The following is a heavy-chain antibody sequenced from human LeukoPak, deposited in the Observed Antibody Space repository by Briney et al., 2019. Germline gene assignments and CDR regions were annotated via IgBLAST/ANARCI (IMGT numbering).Heavy chain of an antibody. CDR2: ISAYNGNT. CDR3: AREDRGVGATFVPYNWFDP. V-gene: IGHV1-18*01. J-gene: IGHJ5*02. D-gene: IGHD1-26*01. CDR1: GYTFTSYG. Sequence: ASVKVSCKASGYTFTSYGISWVRQAPGQGLEWMGWISAYNGNTNYAQKLQGRVTMTTDTSTSTAYMELRSLRSDDTAVYYCAREDRGVGATFVPYNWFDPWGQGTLVTVSS.